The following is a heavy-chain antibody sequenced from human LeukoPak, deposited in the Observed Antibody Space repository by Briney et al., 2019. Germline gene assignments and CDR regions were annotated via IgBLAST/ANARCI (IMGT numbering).Heavy chain of an antibody. CDR2: FGTRSTSV. Sequence: GGSLRLSCTASGFTFSGYSMNWIRQAPGKGLEWVSSFGTRSTSVYHAGSVKGRFAISRDNAKNSLYLQMNSLRAEDTALYYCAREVSEGFDFWGQGTLVTVSS. J-gene: IGHJ4*02. V-gene: IGHV3-21*01. CDR3: AREVSEGFDF. D-gene: IGHD3-22*01. CDR1: GFTFSGYS.